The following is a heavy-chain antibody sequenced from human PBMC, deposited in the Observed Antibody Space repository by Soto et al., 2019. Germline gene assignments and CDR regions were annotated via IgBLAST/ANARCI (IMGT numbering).Heavy chain of an antibody. CDR3: AGRVVVAATPGNWFDP. CDR1: GGSFSGYY. D-gene: IGHD2-15*01. V-gene: IGHV4-34*01. Sequence: QVQLQQWGAGLLKPSETLSLTCAVYGGSFSGYYWSWIRQPPGKGLEWIGEINHSGSTNYNPSLKGRVTISVDTSKNQFSLKLSSVTAADTAVYYCAGRVVVAATPGNWFDPWGQGTLVTVSS. CDR2: INHSGST. J-gene: IGHJ5*02.